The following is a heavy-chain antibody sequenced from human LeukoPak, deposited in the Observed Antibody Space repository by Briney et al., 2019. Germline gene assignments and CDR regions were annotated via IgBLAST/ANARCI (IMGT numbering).Heavy chain of an antibody. D-gene: IGHD2-2*01. J-gene: IGHJ4*02. CDR2: ISPIFCTA. CDR1: GCSFSSYA. Sequence: SVKVSCKASGCSFSSYAISWVRQAPGQPREWIGGISPIFCTANYAQKFQGRVTITADESTSTAYMELSSLRSEDTAVYYCARDRGYCSSTSCYLPRVRLDYWGQGTLVTVSS. CDR3: ARDRGYCSSTSCYLPRVRLDY. V-gene: IGHV1-69*01.